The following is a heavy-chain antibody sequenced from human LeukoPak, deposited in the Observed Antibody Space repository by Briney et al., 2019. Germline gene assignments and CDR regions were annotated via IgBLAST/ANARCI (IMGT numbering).Heavy chain of an antibody. Sequence: SETLSLTCTVSGGSISSYYWSWIRQPPGKGLEWIGYTYYSGGTNYNPSLKSRVTISVDTSKNQFSLKLSSVTAADTAVYYCARTQYQLPFDAFDIWGQGTTVTVSS. J-gene: IGHJ3*02. CDR2: TYYSGGT. D-gene: IGHD2-2*01. CDR3: ARTQYQLPFDAFDI. CDR1: GGSISSYY. V-gene: IGHV4-59*01.